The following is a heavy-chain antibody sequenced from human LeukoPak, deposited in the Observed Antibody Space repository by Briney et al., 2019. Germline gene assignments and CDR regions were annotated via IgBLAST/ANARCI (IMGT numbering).Heavy chain of an antibody. CDR3: ARAYCSGGSCYSRGYYMDV. Sequence: SETLSLTCAVYGDFFSGYYWSWIRQPPGKGLEWIGEINHSGSTNYNPSLKSRVTISLDTSKNQFSLKLSSVTAADTAVYYCARAYCSGGSCYSRGYYMDVWGKGTTVTISS. V-gene: IGHV4-34*01. CDR2: INHSGST. J-gene: IGHJ6*03. D-gene: IGHD2-15*01. CDR1: GDFFSGYY.